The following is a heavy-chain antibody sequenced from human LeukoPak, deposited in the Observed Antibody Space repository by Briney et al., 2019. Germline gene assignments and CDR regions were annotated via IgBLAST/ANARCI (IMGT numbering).Heavy chain of an antibody. V-gene: IGHV2-5*01. CDR1: GFSLSTSGVG. CDR2: IYWNDDK. CDR3: AHLDYYDSSGYYSNLHNWFDP. Sequence: SGPTLVKPTQTLTLTCTFSGFSLSTSGVGVGWIRQPPGKALEWLALIYWNDDKRYSPSLKSRLTLTKDTSKNQVDLTMTNMGPVDTATYYCAHLDYYDSSGYYSNLHNWFDPWGQGTLVTVSS. D-gene: IGHD3-22*01. J-gene: IGHJ5*02.